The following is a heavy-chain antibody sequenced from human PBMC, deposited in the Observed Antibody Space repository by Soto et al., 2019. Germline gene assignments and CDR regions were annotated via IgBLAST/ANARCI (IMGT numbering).Heavy chain of an antibody. Sequence: GGSLRLSCAASGFTFSGSAMHWVRQASGKGLEWVGRIRSKANSYATAYAASVKGRFTISRDDSKNTAYLQMNSLKTEDTAVYYCTFTKNDSSGYYYYWGQGTLVTVSS. CDR2: IRSKANSYAT. CDR3: TFTKNDSSGYYYY. D-gene: IGHD3-22*01. V-gene: IGHV3-73*01. J-gene: IGHJ4*02. CDR1: GFTFSGSA.